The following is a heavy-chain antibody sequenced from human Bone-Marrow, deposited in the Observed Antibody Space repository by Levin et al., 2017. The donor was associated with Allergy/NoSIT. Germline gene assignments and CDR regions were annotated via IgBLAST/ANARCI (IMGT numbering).Heavy chain of an antibody. V-gene: IGHV3-7*01. J-gene: IGHJ4*02. CDR1: GFTFSSSW. D-gene: IGHD3-10*01. CDR3: ARSYSGSEDY. CDR2: IKQDGSEK. Sequence: GESLKISCAASGFTFSSSWMSWVRQAPGKGLEWVAIIKQDGSEKYYVDSVKGRFIISRDNAKNSLYLQMNSLRAEDTAVYYCARSYSGSEDYWGQGTLVTVSS.